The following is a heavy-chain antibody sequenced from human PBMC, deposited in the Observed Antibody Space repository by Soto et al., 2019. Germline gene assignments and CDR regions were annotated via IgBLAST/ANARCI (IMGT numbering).Heavy chain of an antibody. J-gene: IGHJ4*02. CDR3: TTGYYDSSGYYYSLAY. V-gene: IGHV3-15*01. CDR1: GFTFSNAW. CDR2: IKSKTDGGTT. Sequence: PGGSLRLSCAASGFTFSNAWMSWVRQAPGKGQEWVGRIKSKTDGGTTDYAAPVKGRFTISRDDSNNTLYLQMNSLKTEDTAVYYCTTGYYDSSGYYYSLAYWGQGTLVTVSS. D-gene: IGHD3-22*01.